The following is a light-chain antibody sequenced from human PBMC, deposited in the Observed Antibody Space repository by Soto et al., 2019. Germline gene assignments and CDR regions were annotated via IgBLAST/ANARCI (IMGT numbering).Light chain of an antibody. Sequence: EILMTQSPDTLSVSPGERATLSCRASQSVSSNLAWYQQKPGQAPRLLIYAASTRATGIPVRFSGSGSGTEFTLTISSLHSEDFAVYSCQQYNDWPWTFGQGTKVEI. CDR1: QSVSSN. CDR3: QQYNDWPWT. J-gene: IGKJ1*01. CDR2: AAS. V-gene: IGKV3-15*01.